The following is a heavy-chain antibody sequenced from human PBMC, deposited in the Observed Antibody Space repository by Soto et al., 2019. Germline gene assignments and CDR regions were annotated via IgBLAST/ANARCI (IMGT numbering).Heavy chain of an antibody. V-gene: IGHV4-34*01. D-gene: IGHD3-22*01. Sequence: QVQIQQWGGGLLKPSETLSLSCTVYGGSFSNYAWSWIRQPPGRGLEWIGEIYHNGKSDYNPSLKHRITIAVDTSKNQCSLKLSSVIAAGAAVYFCARGGYWRFDYWGQGALVTVAS. CDR2: IYHNGKS. CDR3: ARGGYWRFDY. CDR1: GGSFSNYA. J-gene: IGHJ4*02.